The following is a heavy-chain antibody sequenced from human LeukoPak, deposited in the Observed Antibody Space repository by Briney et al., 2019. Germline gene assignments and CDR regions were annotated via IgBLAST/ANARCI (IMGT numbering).Heavy chain of an antibody. D-gene: IGHD1-26*01. CDR2: ISYDGSNK. J-gene: IGHJ4*02. CDR1: RFTFSSYA. Sequence: GRSLRLSCAASRFTFSSYAMHWVRQAPGKGLEWVAVISYDGSNKYYADSVKGRFTISRDNSKNTLYLQMNSLRAEDTAVYYCARDASPLSGSYSQDYWGQGTLVTVSS. CDR3: ARDASPLSGSYSQDY. V-gene: IGHV3-30-3*01.